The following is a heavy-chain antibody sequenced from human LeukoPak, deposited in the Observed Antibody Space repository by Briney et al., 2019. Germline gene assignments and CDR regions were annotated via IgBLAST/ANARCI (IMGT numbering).Heavy chain of an antibody. CDR1: GFTFDDYA. D-gene: IGHD1-20*01. V-gene: IGHV3-43D*03. CDR2: ISWDGGST. J-gene: IGHJ4*02. Sequence: GGSLRLSCAASGFTFDDYAMHWVRQAPGKGLEWVSLISWDGGSTYYADSVKGRFTISRDNSKNSLYLQMNSLRAEDTALYYCAKGDNWNQFDYWGREPWSPSPQ. CDR3: AKGDNWNQFDY.